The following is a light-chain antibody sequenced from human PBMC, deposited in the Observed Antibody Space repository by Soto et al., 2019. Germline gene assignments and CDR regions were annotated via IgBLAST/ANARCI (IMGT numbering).Light chain of an antibody. J-gene: IGKJ5*01. CDR1: QSVEGF. Sequence: ETVLTQSPATLSLSPGERATLSCRASQSVEGFLAWYQQKPGQAPRLLIYDTSNRATGIPARFSGSGFGTDFTLTISSLEPEAFAVYYCQRRRNWPPITFGQGTRLEIK. CDR2: DTS. V-gene: IGKV3-11*01. CDR3: QRRRNWPPIT.